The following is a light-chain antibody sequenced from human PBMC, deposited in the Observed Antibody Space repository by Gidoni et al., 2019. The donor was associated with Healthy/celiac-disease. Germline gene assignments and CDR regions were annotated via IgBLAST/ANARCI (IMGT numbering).Light chain of an antibody. CDR1: QSILYRSNNKKY. J-gene: IGKJ2*01. V-gene: IGKV4-1*01. Sequence: DIVMTQSPDSLAVYLGERATINCKSSQSILYRSNNKKYLAWYQQKPGQPPKLLIYWASTRESGVPDRFSGSGSGTDFTLTISSLQAEDVAVYYCQQYYSTPYTFGQGTKLEIK. CDR2: WAS. CDR3: QQYYSTPYT.